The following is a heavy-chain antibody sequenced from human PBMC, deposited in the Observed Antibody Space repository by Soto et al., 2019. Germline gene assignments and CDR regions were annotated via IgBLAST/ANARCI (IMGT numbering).Heavy chain of an antibody. CDR2: IYTAGST. CDR3: ARARATEGAY. CDR1: GFTVSNSY. Sequence: EVQLVESGGGLVQPGGSLRLSCAASGFTVSNSYMTWVRQAPGKGLEWVSVIYTAGSTFYADSVKGRFTISRDTSKNTVYLQMNSLRAEDTAVYYCARARATEGAYWGQGALVTVSS. V-gene: IGHV3-66*01. J-gene: IGHJ4*02. D-gene: IGHD4-4*01.